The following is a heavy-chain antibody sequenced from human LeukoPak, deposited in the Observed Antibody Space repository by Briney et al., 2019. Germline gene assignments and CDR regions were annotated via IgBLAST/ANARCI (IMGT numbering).Heavy chain of an antibody. V-gene: IGHV4-59*01. CDR1: GASISSYY. D-gene: IGHD3-10*01. J-gene: IGHJ5*02. CDR2: IYYSGST. Sequence: SETLSLTCTASGASISSYYWSWIRPPPGKGLEWIGYIYYSGSTNHNPSLKSRATISVDTSKNQFSLKLSSVTAADTAVYYCARDYYGSGSYSPLGGWFDPWGQGTLVTVSS. CDR3: ARDYYGSGSYSPLGGWFDP.